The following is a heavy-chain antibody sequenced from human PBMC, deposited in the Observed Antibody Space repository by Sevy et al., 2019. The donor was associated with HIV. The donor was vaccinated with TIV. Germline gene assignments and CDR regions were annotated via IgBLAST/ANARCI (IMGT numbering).Heavy chain of an antibody. D-gene: IGHD1-26*01. Sequence: GGSLRLSCAASGFTFSSYTMHWVRQAPGKGLEWVAFISYDGSRKYYADSVKGRFTISRDNSKNTLYLQMNNLRAEDTAVVYCARYLALSGSQSWLAYWGQGTLVTVSS. CDR1: GFTFSSYT. V-gene: IGHV3-30*14. CDR2: ISYDGSRK. J-gene: IGHJ4*02. CDR3: ARYLALSGSQSWLAY.